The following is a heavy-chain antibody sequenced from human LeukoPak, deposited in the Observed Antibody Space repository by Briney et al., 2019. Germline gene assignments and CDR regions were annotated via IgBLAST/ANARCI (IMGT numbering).Heavy chain of an antibody. J-gene: IGHJ4*02. D-gene: IGHD3-22*01. Sequence: ASVKVSCKASGYSFTSYDISWVRQAPGQGLEWMGWISAYNGNTNYAQKLQGRVTMTTDTSTSTAYMELRSLRSDDTAVYYCARHPPPTNYYDSSGYYYFDYWGQGTLVTVSS. V-gene: IGHV1-18*01. CDR1: GYSFTSYD. CDR3: ARHPPPTNYYDSSGYYYFDY. CDR2: ISAYNGNT.